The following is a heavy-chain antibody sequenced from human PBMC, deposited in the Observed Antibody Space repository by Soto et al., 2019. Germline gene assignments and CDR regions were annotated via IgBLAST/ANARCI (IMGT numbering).Heavy chain of an antibody. CDR3: ARDLRAHYGDYDY. V-gene: IGHV3-21*01. CDR2: IRASSDYI. D-gene: IGHD4-17*01. CDR1: GFSFSSYA. Sequence: PGGSLRLSCAASGFSFSSYAMSWVRQAPGKGLEWVSSIRASSDYINYADSVKGRFTISRDNAKNSLYLQMNSLRVEDTAVYYCARDLRAHYGDYDYWGQGTLVTVSS. J-gene: IGHJ4*02.